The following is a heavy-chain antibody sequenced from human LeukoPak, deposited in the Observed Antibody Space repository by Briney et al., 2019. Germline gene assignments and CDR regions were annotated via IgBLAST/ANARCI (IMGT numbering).Heavy chain of an antibody. Sequence: GRTLRLSCAASGFCFENYGMHWVRQAPGQGLRRVAVISYDGSTKYYGDSVKGRFTISRDNSKNTLFLELNSLRAEDTAVYYCATDAYFDMRGGPWRRGQGTLVSVPS. CDR1: GFCFENYG. CDR2: ISYDGSTK. J-gene: IGHJ1*01. D-gene: IGHD3-9*01. V-gene: IGHV3-30*03. CDR3: ATDAYFDMRGGPWR.